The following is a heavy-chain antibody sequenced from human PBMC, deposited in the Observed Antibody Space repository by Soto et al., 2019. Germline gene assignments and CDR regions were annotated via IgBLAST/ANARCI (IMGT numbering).Heavy chain of an antibody. V-gene: IGHV3-33*01. D-gene: IGHD6-19*01. CDR2: IWYDGTNK. CDR3: ATDGPRIAVAGTYPDH. Sequence: PGGSLRLSCAASGFTFSTYGMHWVRQAPGKGLEWLVIIWYDGTNKFYADSVKGRFTVSRDNYKNTLYLQMNGLRAEDTAVYYCATDGPRIAVAGTYPDHWGQGTLVTVSS. CDR1: GFTFSTYG. J-gene: IGHJ4*02.